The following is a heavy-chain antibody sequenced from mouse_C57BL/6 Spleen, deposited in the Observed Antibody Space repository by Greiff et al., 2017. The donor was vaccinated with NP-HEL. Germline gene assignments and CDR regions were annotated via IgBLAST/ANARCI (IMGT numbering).Heavy chain of an antibody. CDR2: IWSGGST. J-gene: IGHJ1*03. CDR3: ARLAGYWYFDV. V-gene: IGHV2-2*01. Sequence: QVQLKESGPGLVQPSQSLSITCTVSGFSLTSYGVHWVRQSPGKGLEWLGVIWSGGSTDYNAAFISRLSISKDNSKSQVFFKMNSLQADDTAIYYCARLAGYWYFDVWGTGTTVTVSS. CDR1: GFSLTSYG.